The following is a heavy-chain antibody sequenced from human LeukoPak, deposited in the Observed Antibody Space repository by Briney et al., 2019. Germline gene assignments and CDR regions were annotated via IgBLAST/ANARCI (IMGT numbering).Heavy chain of an antibody. Sequence: GGSLRLSCAASGFSFGSFWMTWVRQAPGKGLEWVAHIKPDGSETKYVDSVKGRFTISRDNAKNSLFLLMNSLGVEDTAVYYCVRDIGWYRFDYWGRGTLVTVSS. D-gene: IGHD6-19*01. CDR2: IKPDGSET. CDR1: GFSFGSFW. V-gene: IGHV3-7*03. CDR3: VRDIGWYRFDY. J-gene: IGHJ4*02.